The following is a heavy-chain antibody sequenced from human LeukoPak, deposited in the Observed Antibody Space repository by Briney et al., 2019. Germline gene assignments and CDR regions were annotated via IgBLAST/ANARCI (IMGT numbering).Heavy chain of an antibody. V-gene: IGHV3-11*03. CDR3: ARTQTSSSPVY. CDR1: GFTFSDYY. CDR2: ISPSSGYT. J-gene: IGHJ4*02. Sequence: PGGSLRVSCAASGFTFSDYYMSWIRQAPGKGLEWLSYISPSSGYTPYADSVKGRFTISRDNAKNSLYLQMNSLRAEDTAVYYCARTQTSSSPVYWGQGTLVTVSS. D-gene: IGHD6-6*01.